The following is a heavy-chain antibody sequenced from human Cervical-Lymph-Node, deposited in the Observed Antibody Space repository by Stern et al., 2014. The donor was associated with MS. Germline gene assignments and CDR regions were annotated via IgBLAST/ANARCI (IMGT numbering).Heavy chain of an antibody. Sequence: EVQLVQSGGGVVRPGGSLRLSCGVSGFTFDDYGMSWVRQAPGKGLEWVSGIDWTGGSTGYADSVKGRFSMSRDNAKNSLYLQMNSLRAEDTALYYCAREVSTGYSYYSDYWGQGTLVTASS. CDR2: IDWTGGST. D-gene: IGHD3-22*01. CDR3: AREVSTGYSYYSDY. CDR1: GFTFDDYG. J-gene: IGHJ4*02. V-gene: IGHV3-20*04.